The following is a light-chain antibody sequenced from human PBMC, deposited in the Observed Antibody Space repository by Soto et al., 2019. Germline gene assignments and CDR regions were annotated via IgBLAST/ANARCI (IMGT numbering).Light chain of an antibody. J-gene: IGKJ1*01. Sequence: DIVMTQSPDSLAVSLGERAIINCKSSQSVLYSSNNKNYLAWYQKKPGQPPKLLIYWASTRESGVPDRFSGSESGTDSTLTISSLQAEDVAVYYCQQYYSTWWTFGQGTKVEIK. CDR2: WAS. CDR3: QQYYSTWWT. V-gene: IGKV4-1*01. CDR1: QSVLYSSNNKNY.